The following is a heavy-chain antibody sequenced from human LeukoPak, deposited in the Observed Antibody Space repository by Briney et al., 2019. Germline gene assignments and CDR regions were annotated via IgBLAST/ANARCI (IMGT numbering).Heavy chain of an antibody. CDR1: GFTFSSYA. J-gene: IGHJ2*01. D-gene: IGHD3-22*01. Sequence: PGGSLRLSCAASGFTFSSYAMHWVRQAPGKGLEWVAVISYDGSNKYYADSVKGRFTISRDNSKNTLYLQMNSLRAKDTAVYYCASYDSSGYYDLGWYFDLWGRGTLVTVSS. CDR3: ASYDSSGYYDLGWYFDL. V-gene: IGHV3-30*04. CDR2: ISYDGSNK.